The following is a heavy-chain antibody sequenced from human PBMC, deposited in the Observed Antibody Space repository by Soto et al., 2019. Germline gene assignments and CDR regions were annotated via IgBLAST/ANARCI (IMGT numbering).Heavy chain of an antibody. Sequence: SETLSLTCAVYGGSFSGYYWSWIRQPPGKGLEWIGEINHSGSTNYNPSLKSRVTISVDTSKNQFSLKLSSVTAADTAVYYCARGWGDCSSTSCYGDYWGQGTLVTVSS. CDR2: INHSGST. J-gene: IGHJ4*02. CDR1: GGSFSGYY. D-gene: IGHD2-2*01. CDR3: ARGWGDCSSTSCYGDY. V-gene: IGHV4-34*01.